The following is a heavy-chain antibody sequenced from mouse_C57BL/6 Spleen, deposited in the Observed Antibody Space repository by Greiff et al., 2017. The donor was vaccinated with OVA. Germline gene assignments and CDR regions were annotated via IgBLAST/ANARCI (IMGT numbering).Heavy chain of an antibody. V-gene: IGHV14-4*01. CDR1: GFNIKDDY. J-gene: IGHJ2*01. D-gene: IGHD1-1*01. CDR2: IDPENGDT. Sequence: EVQLQESGAELVRPGASVKLSCTASGFNIKDDYMHWVKQRPEQGLEWIGWIDPENGDTEYASKFQGKATITAATSSNTAYLQLSSLTSEDTAVYYCTTDYGSSSYYFDYWGQGTTLTVSS. CDR3: TTDYGSSSYYFDY.